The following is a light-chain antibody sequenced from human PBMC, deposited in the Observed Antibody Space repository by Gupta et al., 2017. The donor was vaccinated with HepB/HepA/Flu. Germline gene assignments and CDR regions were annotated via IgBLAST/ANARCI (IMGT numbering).Light chain of an antibody. V-gene: IGKV1-5*03. CDR1: QSISSW. J-gene: IGKJ1*01. Sequence: DIQMTQSPSTLSASVGDRVTITCRASQSISSWLAWYQQKPGKAPKVLIYTASSLESGVPSRFSGSGSGTEFTLTISILQPDDFATYYCQQNSSYPRTFGQGTKVEIK. CDR2: TAS. CDR3: QQNSSYPRT.